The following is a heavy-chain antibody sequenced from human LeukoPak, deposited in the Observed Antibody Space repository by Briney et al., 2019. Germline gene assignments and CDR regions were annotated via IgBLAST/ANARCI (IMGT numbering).Heavy chain of an antibody. Sequence: SETLSLTCAVSGGSISSYYWSWIRQPPGKGLEWIGYIYYSGSTNYNPSLKSRVTISVDTSKNQFSLKLSSVTAADTAVYYCARDASGRIDYWSQGTLVTVSS. CDR1: GGSISSYY. V-gene: IGHV4-59*01. J-gene: IGHJ4*02. CDR3: ARDASGRIDY. CDR2: IYYSGST. D-gene: IGHD6-19*01.